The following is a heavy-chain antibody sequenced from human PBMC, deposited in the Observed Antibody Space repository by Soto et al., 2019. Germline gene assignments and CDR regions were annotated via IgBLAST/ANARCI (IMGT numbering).Heavy chain of an antibody. J-gene: IGHJ1*01. V-gene: IGHV3-7*01. Sequence: GGSLRLSCAASGFTFSSYWMSWVRQAPGKGLEWVANIKQDGSEKYYVDSVKGRFTISRDNAKNALYLQMNSLRAEDTAVYYCARDLSTLLSGGGYWGQGTLVTVSS. CDR2: IKQDGSEK. CDR1: GFTFSSYW. CDR3: ARDLSTLLSGGGY. D-gene: IGHD3-16*01.